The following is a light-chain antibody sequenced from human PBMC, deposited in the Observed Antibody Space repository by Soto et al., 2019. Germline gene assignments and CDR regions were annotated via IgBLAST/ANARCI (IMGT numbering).Light chain of an antibody. J-gene: IGKJ4*01. CDR3: QESYSAPQFT. CDR1: QSVSSSY. CDR2: GAS. V-gene: IGKV3-20*01. Sequence: EIVLTQSPGTLSLSPGERATLSCRASQSVSSSYLAWYQQKPGKAPKLLIFGASSLQSGVPSRFSGSGSGTEFTLTISSLQPEDFATYYCQESYSAPQFTFAGGTKVEIK.